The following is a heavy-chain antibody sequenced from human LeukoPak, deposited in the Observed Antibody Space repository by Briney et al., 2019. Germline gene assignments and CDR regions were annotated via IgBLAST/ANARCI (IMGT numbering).Heavy chain of an antibody. V-gene: IGHV3-21*01. D-gene: IGHD2-2*02. CDR2: ISSSSSYI. J-gene: IGHJ4*02. CDR3: ARVYTDCDY. CDR1: GFTFSTYT. Sequence: GGSLRLPCATSGFTFSTYTMNWIRQAPGKGLEWVSSISSSSSYIYYADSVKGRFTISRDNAKNSLYLQMNSLRAEDTAVYYCARVYTDCDYWGQGTLVTVSS.